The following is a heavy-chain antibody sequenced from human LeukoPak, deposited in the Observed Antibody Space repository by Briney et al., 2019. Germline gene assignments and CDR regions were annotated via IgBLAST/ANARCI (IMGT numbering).Heavy chain of an antibody. Sequence: ASVKVSCKASGGTFSSYAISWVRQAPGQGLEWMGGIIPIFGTANYAQKFQGRVTITADESTSTAYVELSSLRSEDTAVYYCARVGGAARDYYYYYMDVWGKGTTVTVSS. CDR1: GGTFSSYA. D-gene: IGHD6-6*01. V-gene: IGHV1-69*13. J-gene: IGHJ6*03. CDR2: IIPIFGTA. CDR3: ARVGGAARDYYYYYMDV.